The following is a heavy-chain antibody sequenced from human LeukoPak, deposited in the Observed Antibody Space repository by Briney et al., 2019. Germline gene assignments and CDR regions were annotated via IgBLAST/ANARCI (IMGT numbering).Heavy chain of an antibody. V-gene: IGHV5-10-1*01. CDR2: IDPSDSYT. CDR1: GYRFNAYW. CDR3: ARHPPRFDKAFDI. Sequence: GESLKISCKGSGYRFNAYWISWVRQMPGKGLEWMGRIDPSDSYTNYSPSFQGHVTIPADKSISTAYLQWSSLKASDTAMYYCARHPPRFDKAFDIWGQGTMVTVSS. D-gene: IGHD3-16*01. J-gene: IGHJ3*02.